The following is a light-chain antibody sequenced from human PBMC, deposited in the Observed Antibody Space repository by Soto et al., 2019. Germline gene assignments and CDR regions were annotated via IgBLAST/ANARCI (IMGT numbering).Light chain of an antibody. CDR2: EVS. CDR3: SSYTTSSTLYV. V-gene: IGLV2-14*01. Sequence: QSVLTQPASVSRSPGQSITISCTGTSSDVGNYNYVSWYQQHPGKAPKLMIYEVSNRPSGVSNRFSGSKSGNTASLTISGLQAEDEADYYCSSYTTSSTLYVFGTGTKVTVL. CDR1: SSDVGNYNY. J-gene: IGLJ1*01.